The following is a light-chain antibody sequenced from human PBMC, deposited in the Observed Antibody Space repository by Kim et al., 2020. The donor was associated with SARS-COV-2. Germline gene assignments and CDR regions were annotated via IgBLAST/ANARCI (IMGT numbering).Light chain of an antibody. CDR1: SSDIGSFAY. CDR2: DVT. CDR3: SSYTVNTKAV. V-gene: IGLV2-14*03. Sequence: QSALTQPASVSGSPGQSITISCTATSSDIGSFAYVFWYQQHPGKAPKLIISDVTKRPSGVSSRFSGSKSGNTASLTISGLQPEDEAYYYCSSYTVNTKAVFGTGTKVTV. J-gene: IGLJ1*01.